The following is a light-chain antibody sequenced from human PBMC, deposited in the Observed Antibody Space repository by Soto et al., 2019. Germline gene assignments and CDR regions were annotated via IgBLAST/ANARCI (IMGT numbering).Light chain of an antibody. Sequence: IVLTQSPGTLSLSPGERATLSCRASQSVSSNLAWYQQTPGQAPRLLIYGASTRATGIPARFSGSGSGTEFTLTISSLQSEDFAVYYCQQYKNWPPITGGQGTRRAIK. V-gene: IGKV3-15*01. CDR1: QSVSSN. CDR2: GAS. CDR3: QQYKNWPPIT. J-gene: IGKJ5*01.